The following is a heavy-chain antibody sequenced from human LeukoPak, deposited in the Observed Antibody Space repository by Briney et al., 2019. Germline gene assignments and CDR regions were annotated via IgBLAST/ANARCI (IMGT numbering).Heavy chain of an antibody. V-gene: IGHV3-53*01. J-gene: IGHJ5*02. Sequence: GGSLRLSCAASGFTFSNNYMSWVRQAPGKGLEWVSAIHSSGGTYYADSVKGRFTISRDTSKNTLYLQINSLRVEDTAVYYCIVFGDSNHWGQGTLVTVSS. D-gene: IGHD4-17*01. CDR3: IVFGDSNH. CDR1: GFTFSNNY. CDR2: IHSSGGT.